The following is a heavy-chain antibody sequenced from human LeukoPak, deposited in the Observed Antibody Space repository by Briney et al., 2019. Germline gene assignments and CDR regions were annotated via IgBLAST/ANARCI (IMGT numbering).Heavy chain of an antibody. CDR2: IYYSGST. J-gene: IGHJ5*02. CDR3: ARRSHLRYCSSTSCYKNWFDP. D-gene: IGHD2-2*02. V-gene: IGHV4-61*01. CDR1: GGSISSDSYF. Sequence: SETLSLTCTVSGGSISSDSYFWSWIRQPPGKGLEWIGYIYYSGSTNYNPSLKSRVTISVDTSKNQFSLKLSSVTAADTAVYYCARRSHLRYCSSTSCYKNWFDPWGQGTLVTVSS.